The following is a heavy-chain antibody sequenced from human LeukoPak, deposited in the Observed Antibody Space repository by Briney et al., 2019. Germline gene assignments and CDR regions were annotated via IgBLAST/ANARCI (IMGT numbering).Heavy chain of an antibody. V-gene: IGHV3-30*03. J-gene: IGHJ4*02. Sequence: GGSLRLSCAASGFTFSSYGMHWVRQAPGKGLEWVAVISYDGSNKYYADSVKGRFTISRDNSKNTLYLQMNSLRAEDTAVYYCARVEYYYDSSGYFGGFDYWGQGTLVTVSS. D-gene: IGHD3-22*01. CDR3: ARVEYYYDSSGYFGGFDY. CDR2: ISYDGSNK. CDR1: GFTFSSYG.